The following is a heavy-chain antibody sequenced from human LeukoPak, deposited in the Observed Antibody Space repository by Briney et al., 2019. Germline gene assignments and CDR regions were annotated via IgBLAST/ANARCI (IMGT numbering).Heavy chain of an antibody. CDR2: ISSSSSTK. D-gene: IGHD2-21*02. CDR3: ARGDPENYYYYYMDV. J-gene: IGHJ6*03. Sequence: GGSLRLSCAASGFTFSSYSMNWVRQAPGKGLEWVSYISSSSSTKYYADSMKGRFAISRDNAKNSLYLQMNSLRAEDTAVYYCARGDPENYYYYYMDVWGKGTTVTVSS. V-gene: IGHV3-48*01. CDR1: GFTFSSYS.